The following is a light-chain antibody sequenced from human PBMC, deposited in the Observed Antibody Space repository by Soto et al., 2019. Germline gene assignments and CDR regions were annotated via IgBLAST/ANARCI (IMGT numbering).Light chain of an antibody. Sequence: QSALTQPASVSGSPGQSITISCTGTSSDVGSDKLVSWYQQHPGKAPKLMISDVSKRPSGISDRFSGSKSGSTASLTISGLQAEDEADYYCCSYAGTSTHTVFGGGTQLTVL. CDR3: CSYAGTSTHTV. J-gene: IGLJ7*01. V-gene: IGLV2-23*02. CDR1: SSDVGSDKL. CDR2: DVS.